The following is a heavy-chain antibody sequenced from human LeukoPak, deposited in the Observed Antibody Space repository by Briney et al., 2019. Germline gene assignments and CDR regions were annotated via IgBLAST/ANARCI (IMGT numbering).Heavy chain of an antibody. V-gene: IGHV3-30-3*01. D-gene: IGHD3-22*01. CDR3: VRGRYYYDVSGYPDY. CDR1: GFTFNNYA. Sequence: WGSLRLSCAASGFTFNNYALHWVRQAPGQGLEWVALISYYGSDKYYADSVKGRFTISRDNSKNTLYLQMNSLRPEDTALYYCVRGRYYYDVSGYPDYWGQGTLVTVSS. CDR2: ISYYGSDK. J-gene: IGHJ4*02.